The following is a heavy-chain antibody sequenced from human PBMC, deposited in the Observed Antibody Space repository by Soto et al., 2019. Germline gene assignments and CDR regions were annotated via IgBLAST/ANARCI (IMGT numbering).Heavy chain of an antibody. CDR2: IIPIFGTA. CDR3: ATSLSYGGNGFDY. D-gene: IGHD4-17*01. J-gene: IGHJ4*02. V-gene: IGHV1-69*12. Sequence: QVQLVQSGADVKKPGSSVKVSCKASGGTFSSYAISWVRQAPGQGLEWMGGIIPIFGTANYAQKFQGRVTITAAEYTSTAYMELSSLRSEDTAVYYCATSLSYGGNGFDYWGQGTLVTVSS. CDR1: GGTFSSYA.